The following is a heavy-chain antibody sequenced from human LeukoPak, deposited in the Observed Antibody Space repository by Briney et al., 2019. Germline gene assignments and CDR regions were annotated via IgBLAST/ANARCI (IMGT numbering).Heavy chain of an antibody. D-gene: IGHD3-22*01. CDR3: ARTETYYYDSSGYRYYYYYGMDV. CDR1: GGSFGGYY. J-gene: IGHJ6*02. Sequence: SETLSLTCAVYGGSFGGYYWSWIRQPPGKGLEWIGYIYYSGSTNYNPSLKSRVTISVDTSKNQFSLKLSSVTAADTAVYYCARTETYYYDSSGYRYYYYYGMDVWGQGTTVTVSS. V-gene: IGHV4-59*01. CDR2: IYYSGST.